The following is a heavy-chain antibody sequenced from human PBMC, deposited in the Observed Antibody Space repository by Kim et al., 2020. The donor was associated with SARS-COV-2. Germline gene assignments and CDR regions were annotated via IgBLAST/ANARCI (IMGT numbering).Heavy chain of an antibody. D-gene: IGHD2-2*01. V-gene: IGHV3-21*01. CDR3: ARGGYCSSTSCYFYYYALDV. CDR1: GFAFGTHS. J-gene: IGHJ6*02. Sequence: GGSLRLSCAASGFAFGTHSMNWVRKAPGKGLEWVSSIGGTTNYIYYADSLKGRFTISRDNSKNSLYLQMDSLRAEDTAVYYCARGGYCSSTSCYFYYYALDVWGQGTTVTVSS. CDR2: IGGTTNYI.